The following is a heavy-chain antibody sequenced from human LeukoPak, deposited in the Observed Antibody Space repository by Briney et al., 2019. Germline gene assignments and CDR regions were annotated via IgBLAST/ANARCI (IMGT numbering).Heavy chain of an antibody. CDR2: IIPILGIA. CDR3: ASDSSSWYVAFDI. Sequence: ASVKVSCKASGGTFSSYAISWVRQAPGQGLEWMGRIIPILGIANYAQKFQGRVTITADKSTSTAYVELSSLRSEDTAVYYCASDSSSWYVAFDIWGQGTMVTVSS. V-gene: IGHV1-69*04. D-gene: IGHD6-13*01. CDR1: GGTFSSYA. J-gene: IGHJ3*02.